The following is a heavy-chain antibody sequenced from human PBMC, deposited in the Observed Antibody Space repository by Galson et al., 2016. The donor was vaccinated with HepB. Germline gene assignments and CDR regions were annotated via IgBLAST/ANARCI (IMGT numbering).Heavy chain of an antibody. Sequence: SVKVSCKAVRGNLNTYAIDWVRQAPRQGLEWMGGILPILGTADYTQKFQGRLTLTADESTSTAYLELRNLRSEDTAVYYCATHFRDSSGYGALDIWGQGTLITVSS. CDR3: ATHFRDSSGYGALDI. J-gene: IGHJ3*02. V-gene: IGHV1-69*13. CDR1: RGNLNTYA. CDR2: ILPILGTA. D-gene: IGHD3-22*01.